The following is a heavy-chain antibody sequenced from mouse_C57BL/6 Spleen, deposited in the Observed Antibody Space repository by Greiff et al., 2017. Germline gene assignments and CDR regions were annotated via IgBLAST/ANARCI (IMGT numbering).Heavy chain of an antibody. V-gene: IGHV5-4*01. CDR2: ISDGGSYT. D-gene: IGHD1-1*01. Sequence: EVQLVESGGGLVKPGGSLKLSCAASGFTFSSYAMSWVRQTPEKRLEWVATISDGGSYTYYPDNVKGRFTISRDNAKNNLYLQMSHLKSEDTAMYYCARVGYYGSSYHWYFDVWGTGTTVTVSS. CDR1: GFTFSSYA. CDR3: ARVGYYGSSYHWYFDV. J-gene: IGHJ1*03.